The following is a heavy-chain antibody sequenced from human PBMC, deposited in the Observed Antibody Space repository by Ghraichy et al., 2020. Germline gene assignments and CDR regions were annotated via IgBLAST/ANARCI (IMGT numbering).Heavy chain of an antibody. CDR2: IYYSGST. D-gene: IGHD5-18*01. CDR1: GGSISSYY. J-gene: IGHJ4*02. Sequence: SETLSLTCTVSGGSISSYYWSWIRQPPGKGLELIGYIYYSGSTNYNPSLKSRVTISVDTSKNKFSLKLSSVTAADTAVYYCARGRYSDTPWYFDYWGQGTLVTVSS. V-gene: IGHV4-59*08. CDR3: ARGRYSDTPWYFDY.